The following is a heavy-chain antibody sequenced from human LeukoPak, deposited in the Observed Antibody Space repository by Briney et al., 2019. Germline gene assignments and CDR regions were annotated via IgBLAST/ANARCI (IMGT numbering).Heavy chain of an antibody. V-gene: IGHV3-15*01. CDR3: TTGGVVVMSY. CDR1: GFTFSNAW. D-gene: IGHD3-22*01. Sequence: GGSLRLSCAASGFTFSNAWMSWVRQAPGKGLEWVGRIKSKTDGATTDYAAPVKGRFTISRDDSKNTLYLQMNSLKTEDTAVYYCTTGGVVVMSYWGQGTLVTVSS. J-gene: IGHJ4*02. CDR2: IKSKTDGATT.